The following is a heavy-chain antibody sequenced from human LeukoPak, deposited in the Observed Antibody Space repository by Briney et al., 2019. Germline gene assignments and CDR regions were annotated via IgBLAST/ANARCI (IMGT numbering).Heavy chain of an antibody. CDR2: IKHDGSQK. Sequence: GGSLRLSCGASGFAFNRYWMSWVRQAPGKRLEWVANIKHDGSQKYYVDSVKGRFTISRDNAKNSLYLQMNSLRVEDTAVYFCARDGMGGIKAFDMWGQGTMVTVSS. V-gene: IGHV3-7*05. CDR3: ARDGMGGIKAFDM. J-gene: IGHJ3*02. CDR1: GFAFNRYW. D-gene: IGHD3-10*01.